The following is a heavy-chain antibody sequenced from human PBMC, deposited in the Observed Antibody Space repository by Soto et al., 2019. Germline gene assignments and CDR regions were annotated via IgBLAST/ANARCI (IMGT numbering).Heavy chain of an antibody. CDR3: ARDWLGITIFGVVIRGLYGMDV. D-gene: IGHD3-3*01. Sequence: ASVKVSCKASGYTFTGYYMHWVRQAPGQGLEWMGWINPNSGGTNYAQKFQGWVTMTRDTSISTAYMELSRLGSDDTAVYYCARDWLGITIFGVVIRGLYGMDVWGQGTTVTVSS. J-gene: IGHJ6*02. V-gene: IGHV1-2*04. CDR1: GYTFTGYY. CDR2: INPNSGGT.